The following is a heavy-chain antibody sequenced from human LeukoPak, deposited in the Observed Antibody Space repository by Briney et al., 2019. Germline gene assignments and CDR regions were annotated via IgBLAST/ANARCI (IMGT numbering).Heavy chain of an antibody. J-gene: IGHJ4*02. D-gene: IGHD3-10*01. CDR2: ISGSGGST. Sequence: GGSLRLSCAASGFTFSSYAMSWVRQAPGKGLEWVSAISGSGGSTYYADSVKGRFTISRDNSKNTLYLQMNSLRAEDTAVYYCAKDAVLGSWRDPSYFDYWGQGTLVTVSS. CDR1: GFTFSSYA. V-gene: IGHV3-23*01. CDR3: AKDAVLGSWRDPSYFDY.